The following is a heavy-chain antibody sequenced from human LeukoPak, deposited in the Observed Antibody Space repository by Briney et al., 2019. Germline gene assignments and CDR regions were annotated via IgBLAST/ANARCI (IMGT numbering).Heavy chain of an antibody. D-gene: IGHD6-19*01. CDR1: GGSISSYY. CDR3: ARDDGHSSGWYHDY. CDR2: IYYSGST. J-gene: IGHJ4*02. Sequence: PSETLSLTCTVSGGSISSYYWSWIRQPPGKGLEWIGYIYYSGSTNYNPSLKSRVTISVETSKNQFSLKLSSVTAADTAVYYCARDDGHSSGWYHDYWGQGTLVTVSS. V-gene: IGHV4-59*01.